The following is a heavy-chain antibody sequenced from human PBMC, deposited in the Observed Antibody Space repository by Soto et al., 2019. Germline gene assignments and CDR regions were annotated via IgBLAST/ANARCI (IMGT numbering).Heavy chain of an antibody. CDR1: GGTFSRYT. D-gene: IGHD2-8*02. V-gene: IGHV1-69*02. CDR3: ASHFTGVLALGTSPPGGDNYGWDV. CDR2: IIPILDIP. J-gene: IGHJ6*02. Sequence: QVQLVQSGAEVKKPGSSVKVSCKASGGTFSRYTFTWVRQAPGQGLEWMGRIIPILDIPNYAQNLQGRVTTTRGKSTTTPSMELRSLRTDDTAANYCASHFTGVLALGTSPPGGDNYGWDVWGQGTTVTVSS.